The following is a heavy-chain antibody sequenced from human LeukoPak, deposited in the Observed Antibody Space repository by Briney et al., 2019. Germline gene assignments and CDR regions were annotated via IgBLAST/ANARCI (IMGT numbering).Heavy chain of an antibody. V-gene: IGHV3-30-3*01. CDR3: ARDVANYNWNDGGIDY. CDR2: ISYDGSNK. D-gene: IGHD1-20*01. CDR1: GFTFSSYA. J-gene: IGHJ4*02. Sequence: PGRSLRLSCAASGFTFSSYAMHWVRQAPGKGLEWVAVISYDGSNKYYADSVKGRFTISRDNSKNTLYLQMNSLRAEDMAVYYCARDVANYNWNDGGIDYWGQGTLVTVSS.